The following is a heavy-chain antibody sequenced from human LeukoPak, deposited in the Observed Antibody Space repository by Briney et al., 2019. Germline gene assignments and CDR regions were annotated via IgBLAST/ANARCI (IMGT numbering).Heavy chain of an antibody. J-gene: IGHJ5*02. CDR3: AGLIRPGWFDP. CDR1: GGSISSYY. D-gene: IGHD1-14*01. V-gene: IGHV4-59*08. Sequence: PSETLSLTCTVSGGSISSYYWSWIRQPPGKGLEWIGYIYYSGSTNYNPSPKSRVTISVDTSKNQFSLKLSSVTAADTAVYYCAGLIRPGWFDPWGQGTLVTVSS. CDR2: IYYSGST.